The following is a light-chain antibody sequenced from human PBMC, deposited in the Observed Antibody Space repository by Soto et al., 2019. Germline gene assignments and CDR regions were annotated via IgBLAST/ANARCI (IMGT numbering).Light chain of an antibody. CDR1: SSDVGNYKY. V-gene: IGLV2-14*01. CDR2: EVS. CDR3: FSYTSSGTYV. J-gene: IGLJ1*01. Sequence: QSALTQPASVSGSPGQSITISCTGTSSDVGNYKYVSWYQQHPGNAPQLMIYEVSNRPSGVSKRFSGSKSGNTASRTISGLQAEDETDYYCFSYTSSGTYVFGTGTKGTVL.